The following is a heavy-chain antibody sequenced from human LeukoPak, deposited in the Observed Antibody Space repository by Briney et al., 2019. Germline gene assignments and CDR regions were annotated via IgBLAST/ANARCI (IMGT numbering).Heavy chain of an antibody. CDR3: AKFSGWYREPDY. J-gene: IGHJ4*02. D-gene: IGHD6-19*01. CDR2: ISGSGGST. CDR1: GFTFSSYA. V-gene: IGHV3-23*01. Sequence: PGGSLRLSCAASGFTFSSYAMSWVRQSPGKGLEWVSAISGSGGSTYYADSVKGRFTISRDNSKNTLYLQMNSLRAEDTAVYYCAKFSGWYREPDYWGQGTLVTVSS.